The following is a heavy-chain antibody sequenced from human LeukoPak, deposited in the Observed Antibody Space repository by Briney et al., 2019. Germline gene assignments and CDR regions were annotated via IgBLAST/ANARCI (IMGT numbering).Heavy chain of an antibody. D-gene: IGHD4-17*01. CDR1: SVSFDDYY. V-gene: IGHV4-34*01. CDR3: TRMTTGHDY. CDR2: INHSGYT. Sequence: SETLSLTCAVSSVSFDDYYWAWVRQTPGKGLEWIGEINHSGYTNDSPSLKSRVTLSIDTSRKQFSLNLRSVTVADAGTYYCTRMTTGHDYWGQGTLVTVSS. J-gene: IGHJ4*02.